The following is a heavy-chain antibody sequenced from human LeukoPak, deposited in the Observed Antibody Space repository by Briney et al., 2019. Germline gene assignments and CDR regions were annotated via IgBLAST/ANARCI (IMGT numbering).Heavy chain of an antibody. V-gene: IGHV1-8*01. J-gene: IGHJ4*02. CDR1: GYTFTSYD. D-gene: IGHD5-12*01. CDR3: ARGVSPAIVATIQAVGFDY. Sequence: ASVKVSCKASGYTFTSYDINWVRQATGQGLEWMGWMNPNSGNTGYAQKFQGRVTMTRNTSISTAYMELSSLRSEDTAVYYCARGVSPAIVATIQAVGFDYWGQGTLVTVSS. CDR2: MNPNSGNT.